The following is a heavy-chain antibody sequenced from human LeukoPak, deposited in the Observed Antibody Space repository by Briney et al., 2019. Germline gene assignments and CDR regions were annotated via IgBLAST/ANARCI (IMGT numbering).Heavy chain of an antibody. D-gene: IGHD6-19*01. J-gene: IGHJ4*02. CDR2: IYYSGST. V-gene: IGHV4-59*01. CDR1: GYSMGTYY. CDR3: ARERDRGWYDY. Sequence: PSETLPLTCTVSGYSMGTYYWGWIRQSPGRGLEWIGSIYYSGSTNYNPSLRSRVAMSVDTSKSQFSLDLASVTAADTALYYCARERDRGWYDYWGQGILVAVSP.